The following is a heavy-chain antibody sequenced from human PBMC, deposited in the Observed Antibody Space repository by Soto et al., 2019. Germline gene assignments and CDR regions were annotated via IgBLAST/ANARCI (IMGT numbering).Heavy chain of an antibody. CDR1: GFTFRSYW. D-gene: IGHD1-1*01. Sequence: VQLVESGGGLVQPGGSLRLSCAASGFTFRSYWMFWVRQAPGKGLEWVANIKEDGREKYYVDSVKGRFTISRDNAKNSLYLEMNSLRAEDTAVYYCARDRGGRSGKDVWGKGTTVTVSS. V-gene: IGHV3-7*01. CDR3: ARDRGGRSGKDV. CDR2: IKEDGREK. J-gene: IGHJ6*04.